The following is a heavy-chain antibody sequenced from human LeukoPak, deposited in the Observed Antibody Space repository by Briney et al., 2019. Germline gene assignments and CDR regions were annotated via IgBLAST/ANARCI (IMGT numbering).Heavy chain of an antibody. J-gene: IGHJ3*02. Sequence: PGRSLRLSCAASGFTFSSYGMHWVRQAPGKGLGWVAVISYDGSNKYYADSVKGRFTISRDNSKNTLYRQMNSLRAEDTSGYYCAREYMVQGGDAFDSWGQGTMAAASS. CDR1: GFTFSSYG. D-gene: IGHD3-10*01. CDR3: AREYMVQGGDAFDS. CDR2: ISYDGSNK. V-gene: IGHV3-30*04.